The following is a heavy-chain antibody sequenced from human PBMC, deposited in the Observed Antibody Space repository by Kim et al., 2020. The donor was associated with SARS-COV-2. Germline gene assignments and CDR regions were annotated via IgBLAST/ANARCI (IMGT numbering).Heavy chain of an antibody. CDR2: ISYDGSNK. J-gene: IGHJ4*02. CDR1: GFTFSSYG. D-gene: IGHD6-13*01. V-gene: IGHV3-30*18. Sequence: GGSLRLSCAASGFTFSSYGMHWVRQAPGKGLEWVAVISYDGSNKYYADSVKGRFTISRDNYKNTLYLQMNSLRAEDTAVYYCAKGIAAAGDYWGQGTLVTVSS. CDR3: AKGIAAAGDY.